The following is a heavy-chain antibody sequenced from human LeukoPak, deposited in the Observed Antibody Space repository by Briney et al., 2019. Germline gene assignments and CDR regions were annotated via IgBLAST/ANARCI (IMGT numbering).Heavy chain of an antibody. CDR1: GFTFSNYW. V-gene: IGHV3-74*01. CDR2: VNGDGSGT. Sequence: GGSLRLSCAASGFTFSNYWMHWVRQVPGKGLVWVSRVNGDGSGTSYADSVKGRFTISRDNAKNTLYLQMNSLRAEDTAVYYCTRVLEEQRLVRASHFDYWGQGTLVTVSS. CDR3: TRVLEEQRLVRASHFDY. D-gene: IGHD6-13*01. J-gene: IGHJ4*02.